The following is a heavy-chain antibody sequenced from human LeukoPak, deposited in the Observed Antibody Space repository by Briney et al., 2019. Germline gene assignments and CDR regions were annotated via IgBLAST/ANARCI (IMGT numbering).Heavy chain of an antibody. D-gene: IGHD3-10*01. CDR1: GFTFSSYG. J-gene: IGHJ4*02. Sequence: PGGSLRLSCAASGFTFSSYGVHWVRQAPGKGLEWVAVIWYDGSNKYYADSVKGRFTISRDNSKNTLYLQMNSLRAEDTAVYYCARDRAPPFGGEVLYYFDYWGQGTLVTVSS. V-gene: IGHV3-33*01. CDR3: ARDRAPPFGGEVLYYFDY. CDR2: IWYDGSNK.